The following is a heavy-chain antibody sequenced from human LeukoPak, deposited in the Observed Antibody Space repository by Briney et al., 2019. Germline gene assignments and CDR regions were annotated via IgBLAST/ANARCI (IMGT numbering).Heavy chain of an antibody. CDR2: INPNSGGT. J-gene: IGHJ4*02. Sequence: ASVKVSCKASGYTFTGYYMHWVRQAPGQGLEWMGWINPNSGGTNYAQKLQGRVTMTTDTSTSTAYMELRSLRSDDTAVYYCARDIRRAYGYSTTPTDYWGQGTLVTVSS. CDR1: GYTFTGYY. V-gene: IGHV1-2*02. D-gene: IGHD6-13*01. CDR3: ARDIRRAYGYSTTPTDY.